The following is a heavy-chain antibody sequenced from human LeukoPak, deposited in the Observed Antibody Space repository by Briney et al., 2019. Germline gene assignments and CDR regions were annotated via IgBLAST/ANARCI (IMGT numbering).Heavy chain of an antibody. CDR1: GGSFSGYY. CDR3: ARDRGYCTNGVCYELSPPTHFDY. D-gene: IGHD2-8*01. J-gene: IGHJ4*02. V-gene: IGHV4-34*01. Sequence: SETLSLTCAVYGGSFSGYYWSWIRQPPGKGLEWIGEINHSGSTKYNPYLKSLVTISVDTSKNQFSLTLSSVTAADTAVYYCARDRGYCTNGVCYELSPPTHFDYWGQGTLVTVSS. CDR2: INHSGST.